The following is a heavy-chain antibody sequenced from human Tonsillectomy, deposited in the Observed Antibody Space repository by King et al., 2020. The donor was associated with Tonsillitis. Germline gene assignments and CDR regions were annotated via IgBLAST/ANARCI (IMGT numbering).Heavy chain of an antibody. Sequence: VQLVESGGGVVQPGGSLRLSCTASGITLSTFWMTWVRQAPGKGLEWVADIKRDGSQKHYVDSVEGRFTISRDNAKNSLYLQMNSLRAEDTAVYYCARDMTPSDGDMYYDAFDIWGRGTMVTVSS. D-gene: IGHD3-10*01. V-gene: IGHV3-7*03. CDR1: GITLSTFW. CDR3: ARDMTPSDGDMYYDAFDI. J-gene: IGHJ3*02. CDR2: IKRDGSQK.